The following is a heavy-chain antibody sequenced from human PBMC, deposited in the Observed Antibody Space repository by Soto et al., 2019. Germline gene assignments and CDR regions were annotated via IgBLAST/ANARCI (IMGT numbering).Heavy chain of an antibody. CDR3: ARPDEGGYSSNHHYYYALDV. V-gene: IGHV1-69*01. J-gene: IGHJ6*02. Sequence: QVQLVQSGAEVKNPGSSVKVSCKASGGTFRSYSISWVRQAPGQGLEWMGWIIPIFDITNYAQKFQGRVTITADESTSTAYMELSSLGSDDTAVYYCARPDEGGYSSNHHYYYALDVWGQGTTVTV. CDR2: IIPIFDIT. D-gene: IGHD3-22*01. CDR1: GGTFRSYS.